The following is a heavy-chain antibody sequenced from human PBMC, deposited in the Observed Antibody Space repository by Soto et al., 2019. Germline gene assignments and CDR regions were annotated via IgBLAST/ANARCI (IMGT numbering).Heavy chain of an antibody. CDR1: DGSISSYD. J-gene: IGHJ4*02. CDR3: ARVYTGSYLMYY. V-gene: IGHV4-59*08. Sequence: LEPLSLTRTVSDGSISSYDWSWIRQPPGKGLEWIGYIYYSGSTNYNPSLKSRVTLSVDTSRNQFSLNLSSVTAADTAIYYCARVYTGSYLMYYWGPGTLVTVSS. D-gene: IGHD1-26*01. CDR2: IYYSGST.